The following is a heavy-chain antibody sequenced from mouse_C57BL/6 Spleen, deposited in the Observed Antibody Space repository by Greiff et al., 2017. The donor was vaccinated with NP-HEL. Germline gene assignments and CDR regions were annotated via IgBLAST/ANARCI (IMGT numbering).Heavy chain of an antibody. CDR3: ARDGNGLRRGYAMDY. Sequence: QVQLKESGPGLVQPSQSLSITCTVSGFSLTSYGVHWVRQSPGKGLEWLGVIWSGGSTDYNAAFISRLSISKDNSKSQVFFKMNSLQADDTAIYYCARDGNGLRRGYAMDYWGQGTSVTVSS. V-gene: IGHV2-2*01. CDR2: IWSGGST. J-gene: IGHJ4*01. D-gene: IGHD2-2*01. CDR1: GFSLTSYG.